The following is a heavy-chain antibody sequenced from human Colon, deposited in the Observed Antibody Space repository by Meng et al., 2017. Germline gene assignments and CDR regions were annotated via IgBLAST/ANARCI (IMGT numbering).Heavy chain of an antibody. J-gene: IGHJ4*02. CDR3: AREGEYGSGSHHDY. CDR1: GFTFRSYS. V-gene: IGHV3-21*01. Sequence: GGSLRLSCVASGFTFRSYSMNWVRQAPGKGLEWVSSIGTSTRYTYYTDSVKGRFTISRDNAKNPLYLQMNNLRADDTAVYYCAREGEYGSGSHHDYWGQGTLVTVSS. D-gene: IGHD3-10*01. CDR2: IGTSTRYT.